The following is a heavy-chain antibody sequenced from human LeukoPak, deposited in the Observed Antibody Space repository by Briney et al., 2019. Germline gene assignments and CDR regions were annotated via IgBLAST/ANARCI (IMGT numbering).Heavy chain of an antibody. D-gene: IGHD1-26*01. V-gene: IGHV4-39*01. CDR3: ARFKGGTGFDY. CDR2: ISSSGKA. Sequence: PSETLSLTCAVSGGSITTTDFAWAWIRQPPGQGFEWIATISSSGKAYYYPSLMSRVTISVDTSKNQFSLDVTSVTAADTGLFYCARFKGGTGFDYWGRGILVIVS. CDR1: GGSITTTDFA. J-gene: IGHJ4*02.